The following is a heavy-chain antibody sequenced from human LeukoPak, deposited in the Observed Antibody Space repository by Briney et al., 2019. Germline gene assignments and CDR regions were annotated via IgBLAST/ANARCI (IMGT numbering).Heavy chain of an antibody. Sequence: GASVTVSCKASGYTFTSYDINWVRQATGQGLEWMGWMNPNSGNTGYAQKFQGRVTMTRNTSISTAHMELSSLRCEDTAVYYCARGPSSGNWFDPWGQGTLVTVSS. J-gene: IGHJ5*02. CDR2: MNPNSGNT. V-gene: IGHV1-8*01. D-gene: IGHD6-19*01. CDR3: ARGPSSGNWFDP. CDR1: GYTFTSYD.